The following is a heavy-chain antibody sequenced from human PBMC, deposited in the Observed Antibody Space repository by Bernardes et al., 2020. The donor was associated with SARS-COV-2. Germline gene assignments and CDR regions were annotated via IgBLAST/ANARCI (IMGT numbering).Heavy chain of an antibody. D-gene: IGHD6-13*01. J-gene: IGHJ6*02. Sequence: ASVKVSCKASGYTFTAYYIHWVRQAPGQGLEWMGWINSNSGATNYAQKFQGWVTMTRDTSISTAYMELSRLKSDDTAVYYCAREGFIATAGDSYHYGLDVWGQGTTVTVSS. CDR2: INSNSGAT. CDR3: AREGFIATAGDSYHYGLDV. V-gene: IGHV1-2*04. CDR1: GYTFTAYY.